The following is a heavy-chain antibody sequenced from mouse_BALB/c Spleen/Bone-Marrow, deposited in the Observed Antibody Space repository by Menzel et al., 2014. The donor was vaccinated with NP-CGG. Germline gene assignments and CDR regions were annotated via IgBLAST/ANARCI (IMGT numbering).Heavy chain of an antibody. CDR1: GFTFSDYC. Sequence: EVKVEESGGGLVKPGGSLKLSCEASGFTFSDYCMYWVRQTPEKRLEWVATISDGGSYTYYSDSVKGRFTFSRDNARNNLYLQMSSLKSEDTAMYYCARGKNGYCVGGFAYWGQGTLVTVSA. CDR3: ARGKNGYCVGGFAY. V-gene: IGHV5-4*02. CDR2: ISDGGSYT. J-gene: IGHJ3*01. D-gene: IGHD2-3*01.